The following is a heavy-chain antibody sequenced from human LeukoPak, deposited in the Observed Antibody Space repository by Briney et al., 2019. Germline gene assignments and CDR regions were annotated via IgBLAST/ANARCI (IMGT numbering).Heavy chain of an antibody. J-gene: IGHJ3*02. D-gene: IGHD6-13*01. Sequence: PSETLSLTCTVSGGSISSYYWSWIRQPPGKGLEWIGYIYYSGSTNYNPSLKSRVTISVDTSKNQFSLKLSSVTAADTAVYYCARGKIAATDAFDIWGQGTMVTVSS. CDR1: GGSISSYY. V-gene: IGHV4-59*01. CDR3: ARGKIAATDAFDI. CDR2: IYYSGST.